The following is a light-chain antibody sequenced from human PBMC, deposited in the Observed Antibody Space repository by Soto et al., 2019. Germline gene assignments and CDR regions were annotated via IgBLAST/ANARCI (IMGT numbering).Light chain of an antibody. CDR2: DAS. J-gene: IGKJ3*01. CDR1: QDISKF. Sequence: DIQITQSPSSLSASIGDRVSFTCQASQDISKFLNWYQHKPGQAPSLLIYDASKSHFGVPSRFSGSGSGTDFTFTISSLQPEDNATYYCQQYENRPYTFGPGTKVEIK. V-gene: IGKV1-33*01. CDR3: QQYENRPYT.